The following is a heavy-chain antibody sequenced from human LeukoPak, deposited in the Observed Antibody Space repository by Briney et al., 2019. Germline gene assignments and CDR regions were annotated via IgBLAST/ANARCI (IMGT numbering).Heavy chain of an antibody. D-gene: IGHD1-26*01. J-gene: IGHJ4*02. V-gene: IGHV3-21*01. CDR2: ISSSSSYI. CDR1: GFTFSSYS. CDR3: AGGIVGATIDY. Sequence: GGSLRLSCAASGFTFSSYSMKWVRQSPGNGLEWVSSISSSSSYIYYADSVKGRFTITRDNAKNSLYLQMNSLRAEDTAVYYCAGGIVGATIDYRGQGTLVTVSS.